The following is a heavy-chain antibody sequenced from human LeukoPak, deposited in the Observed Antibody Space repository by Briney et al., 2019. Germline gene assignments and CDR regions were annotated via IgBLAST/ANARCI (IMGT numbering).Heavy chain of an antibody. V-gene: IGHV3-11*01. CDR1: GFIFSDHY. D-gene: IGHD3-16*01. Sequence: PGGSLRLSCAASGFIFSDHYMSWIRQAPGKGLEWVSYIYTGGNKMYHTESEKGRLTISRDNAKNSLYLQMNSLRVEDTAVYYCARGHYGLDYWGQGTLVTVSS. J-gene: IGHJ4*02. CDR3: ARGHYGLDY. CDR2: IYTGGNKM.